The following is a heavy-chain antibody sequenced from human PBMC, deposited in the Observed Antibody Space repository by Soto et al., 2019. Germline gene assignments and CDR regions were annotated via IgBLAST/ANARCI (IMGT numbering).Heavy chain of an antibody. J-gene: IGHJ3*02. CDR3: ARESRGIWFGELGAFDI. CDR2: IWYDGSNK. V-gene: IGHV3-33*01. D-gene: IGHD3-10*01. CDR1: GFTFSSYG. Sequence: GGSLRLSCAASGFTFSSYGMHWVRQAPGKGLEWVAVIWYDGSNKYYADSVKGRFTISRDNSKNTLYLQMNSLRAEDTAVYYCARESRGIWFGELGAFDIWGQGTMVTVSS.